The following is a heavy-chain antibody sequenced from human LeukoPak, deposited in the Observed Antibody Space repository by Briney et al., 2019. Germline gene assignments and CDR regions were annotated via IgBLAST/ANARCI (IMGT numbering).Heavy chain of an antibody. V-gene: IGHV4-30-2*05. D-gene: IGHD3-3*01. CDR3: ARGGVPVWTYYFED. J-gene: IGHJ4*02. CDR1: GGSIDTVGHY. CDR2: IYHSGST. Sequence: SETLSLTCSVSGGSIDTVGHYWSWIRQSPGRGLEWIGYIYHSGSTNYNPSLKSRVSMSVDMSRNLFSLKLKSVTAADTAVYYCARGGVPVWTYYFEDWGQGTLVTVSS.